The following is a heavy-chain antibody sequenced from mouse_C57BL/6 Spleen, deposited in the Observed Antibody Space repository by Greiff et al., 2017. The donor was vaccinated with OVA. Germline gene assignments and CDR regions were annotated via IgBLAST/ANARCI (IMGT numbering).Heavy chain of an antibody. Sequence: EVKLVEPGGDLVKPGGSLKLSCAASGFTFSSYGMSWVRQTPDKRLEWVANISSGGSYTYYTDSVKGRVTLTRDNAKNTMYLQMSSLKSDDTAMYYCARQGRFDDWDQGTSLTVSS. J-gene: IGHJ2*02. CDR2: ISSGGSYT. CDR1: GFTFSSYG. V-gene: IGHV5-6*01. CDR3: ARQGRFDD.